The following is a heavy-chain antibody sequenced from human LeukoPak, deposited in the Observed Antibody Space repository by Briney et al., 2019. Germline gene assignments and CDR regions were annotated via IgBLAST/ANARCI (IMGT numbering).Heavy chain of an antibody. CDR1: GFTFSSYA. Sequence: GGSLRLSCAASGFTFSSYAMHWVRQAPGKGLEWVAVISYDGSNKYYADSVKGRFTISRDNSKNTLYLQMNSLRADDTAVYYCARERSGSYRFDYWGQGTLVTVSS. CDR3: ARERSGSYRFDY. CDR2: ISYDGSNK. J-gene: IGHJ4*02. V-gene: IGHV3-30-3*01. D-gene: IGHD1-26*01.